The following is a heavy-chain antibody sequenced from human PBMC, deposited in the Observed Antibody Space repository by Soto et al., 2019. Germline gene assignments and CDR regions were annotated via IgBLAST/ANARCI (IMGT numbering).Heavy chain of an antibody. CDR3: ARVGNGYDFWTKNFGVSY. Sequence: GASVKVSCKASGYTFTSYGISWVRQAPGQRLEWMGWISAYNGNTNYAQKLQGRVTMTTDTSTSTAYMELRSLRSDDTAVYYRARVGNGYDFWTKNFGVSYWGQGTLVTVSS. V-gene: IGHV1-18*04. D-gene: IGHD3-3*01. J-gene: IGHJ4*02. CDR1: GYTFTSYG. CDR2: ISAYNGNT.